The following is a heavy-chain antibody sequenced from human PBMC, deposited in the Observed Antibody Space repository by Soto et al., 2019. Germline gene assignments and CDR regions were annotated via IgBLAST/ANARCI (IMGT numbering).Heavy chain of an antibody. D-gene: IGHD3-22*01. V-gene: IGHV3-30*18. CDR3: AKEWVYDSSGWSFDY. CDR1: GFTFSSYG. CDR2: ISYDGSNK. J-gene: IGHJ4*02. Sequence: QVQLVESGGGVVQPGRSLRLSCAASGFTFSSYGMHWVRQAPGKGLEWVAVISYDGSNKYYADSVKGRFSISRDNSKNTLYLQMNSLRAEDTAVYYCAKEWVYDSSGWSFDYWGQGTLVPASS.